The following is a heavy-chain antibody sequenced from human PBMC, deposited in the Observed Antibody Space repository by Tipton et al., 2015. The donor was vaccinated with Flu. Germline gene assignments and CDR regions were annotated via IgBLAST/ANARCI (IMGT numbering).Heavy chain of an antibody. D-gene: IGHD6-19*01. CDR3: TRDLDIAVAGNFYYYYGMDV. V-gene: IGHV3-49*04. J-gene: IGHJ6*02. Sequence: SLRLSCTGSGFIFDDYGMNWVRQAPGKGLEWLGFIRSKAYGGITEYAASVKGRFTISRDDSKSIAYLQMNSLKTEDTAFYYCTRDLDIAVAGNFYYYYGMDVWGQGTTVTVSS. CDR1: GFIFDDYG. CDR2: IRSKAYGGIT.